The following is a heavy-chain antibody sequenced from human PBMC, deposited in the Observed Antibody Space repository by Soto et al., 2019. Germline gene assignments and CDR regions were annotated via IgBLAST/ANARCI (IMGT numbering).Heavy chain of an antibody. D-gene: IGHD2-21*01. CDR2: INPSGGST. J-gene: IGHJ6*02. CDR1: GYAFTSYY. CDR3: AREQHLCGMDV. Sequence: ASVKVSCKASGYAFTSYYMHWVRQAPGQGLEWMGIINPSGGSTSYAQKFQGRVTMTRDTSTSTVYMELSSLRSEDTAVYYCAREQHLCGMDVWGQGTTVTVSS. V-gene: IGHV1-46*01.